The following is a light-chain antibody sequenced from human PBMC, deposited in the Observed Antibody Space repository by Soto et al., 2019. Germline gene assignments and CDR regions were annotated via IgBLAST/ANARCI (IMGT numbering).Light chain of an antibody. CDR3: VAWDVTRGGPA. J-gene: IGLJ2*01. CDR2: RNN. V-gene: IGLV1-47*01. CDR1: NSNIGIKY. Sequence: QSVLTQPPSASGTPGQRVTISCSGSNSNIGIKYVYWYQQLPGTAPKLLMYRNNQRPSGVPDRFSGSKSGTSASLAISGLRSEDEADYYCVAWDVTRGGPAFGGGTEVTVL.